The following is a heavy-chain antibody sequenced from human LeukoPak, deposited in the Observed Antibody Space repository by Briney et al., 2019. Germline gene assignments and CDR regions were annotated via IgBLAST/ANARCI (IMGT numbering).Heavy chain of an antibody. CDR3: ATEARGYSYGYGY. Sequence: SEEVFYEASGYTYTVYYMHGVPRARGQGREGMGWLNPNSGGTNYAQKFQGRVTMTRDTSISTAYMELSRLRSGDTAVYYCATEARGYSYGYGYWGQGTLVTVSS. J-gene: IGHJ4*02. D-gene: IGHD5-18*01. CDR1: GYTYTVYY. V-gene: IGHV1-2*02. CDR2: LNPNSGGT.